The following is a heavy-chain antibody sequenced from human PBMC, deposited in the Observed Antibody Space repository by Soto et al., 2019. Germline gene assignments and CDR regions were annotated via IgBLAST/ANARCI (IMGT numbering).Heavy chain of an antibody. J-gene: IGHJ4*02. D-gene: IGHD6-19*01. Sequence: GSLRLSCAASGFTFSSYGMHWVRQAPGKGLEWVAVISYDGSNKYYADSVKGRFTISRDNSKNTLYLQMNSLRAEDTAVYYCAKDPYSSGWFDYWGQGTLVTVCS. CDR1: GFTFSSYG. V-gene: IGHV3-30*18. CDR3: AKDPYSSGWFDY. CDR2: ISYDGSNK.